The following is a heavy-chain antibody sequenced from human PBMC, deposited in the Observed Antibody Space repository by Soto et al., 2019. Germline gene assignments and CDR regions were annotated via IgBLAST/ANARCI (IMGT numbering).Heavy chain of an antibody. V-gene: IGHV3-48*03. CDR1: GFTFSSYE. D-gene: IGHD3-3*01. J-gene: IGHJ6*02. Sequence: PGGSLRLSCAASGFTFSSYEMNWVRQAPGKGLEWVSYISSSGSTIYYADSVKGRFTISRDNAKNSLYLQMNSLRAEDTAVYYCARVPLVTIFGVVISYGMDVWGQGTTVTVSS. CDR2: ISSSGSTI. CDR3: ARVPLVTIFGVVISYGMDV.